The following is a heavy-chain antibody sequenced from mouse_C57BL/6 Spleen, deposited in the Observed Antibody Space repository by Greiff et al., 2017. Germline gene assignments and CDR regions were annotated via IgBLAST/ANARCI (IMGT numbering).Heavy chain of an antibody. V-gene: IGHV1-80*01. CDR2: MYPGDGDT. J-gene: IGHJ3*01. CDR3: ARGDYYGSSWFAY. CDR1: GYAFRSYW. D-gene: IGHD1-1*01. Sequence: VQLQQSGAELVKPGASVKISCKASGYAFRSYWMNWVKQRPGKGLEWIGQMYPGDGDTNYNGKFKGKATLTADKSSSTAYMQLSSLTSEDSAVYFCARGDYYGSSWFAYWGQGTLVTVSA.